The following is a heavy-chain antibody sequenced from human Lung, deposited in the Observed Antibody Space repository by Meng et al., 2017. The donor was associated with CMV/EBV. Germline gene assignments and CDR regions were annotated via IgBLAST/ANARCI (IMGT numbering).Heavy chain of an antibody. D-gene: IGHD6-19*01. J-gene: IGHJ4*02. CDR3: ATRMGTGYTSD. V-gene: IGHV3-21*01. CDR2: ISSSSRYI. CDR1: GFTFSGYS. Sequence: GGSLRLXFAASGFTFSGYSMNWVRRAPGKGLEWVSMISSSSRYIYYADSVKGRFTISRDNAENSLYLQMNNLRADDTAVYYCATRMGTGYTSDWGQGTLVXVSS.